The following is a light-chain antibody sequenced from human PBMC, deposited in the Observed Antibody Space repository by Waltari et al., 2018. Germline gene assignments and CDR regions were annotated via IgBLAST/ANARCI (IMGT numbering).Light chain of an antibody. V-gene: IGKV4-1*01. Sequence: DIVMTQSPDSLTVSLGERATINCQSRQSILYSSNNLNYLAWYQQRPGQPPKLLIYWASTRESGVPDRFSGSGSGTDFTLTISSLQAEDVAVYYCQQYYGSPPWTFGQGTKVEIK. CDR1: QSILYSSNNLNY. CDR2: WAS. CDR3: QQYYGSPPWT. J-gene: IGKJ1*01.